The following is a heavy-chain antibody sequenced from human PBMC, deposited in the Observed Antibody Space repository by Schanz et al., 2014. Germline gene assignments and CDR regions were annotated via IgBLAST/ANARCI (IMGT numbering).Heavy chain of an antibody. J-gene: IGHJ4*02. V-gene: IGHV4-34*02. CDR1: GVSFSFYY. CDR3: AILSSNSGSYVFDY. Sequence: QVHLQQWGAGLLQPSETLSLTCGVGGVSFSFYYWSWVRPPPGKGLEWIGEVHPSGTTNYNPSLSYRVPMSVDASKNQFSLKLTSVTAADTAVYYCAILSSNSGSYVFDYWGQGTLVTVSS. CDR2: VHPSGTT. D-gene: IGHD1-26*01.